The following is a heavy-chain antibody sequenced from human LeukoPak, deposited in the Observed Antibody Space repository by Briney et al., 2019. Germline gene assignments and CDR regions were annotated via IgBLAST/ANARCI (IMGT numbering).Heavy chain of an antibody. Sequence: KPGGSLRLSCAASGFIFSDAWMTWVRQAPGKGPEWVGRIKSKTDGGTTDYAAPVKGRFTISRGDSKNTLCLQMNSLQNEDTAVYYCIWGAGGKFDYWGQGTLVTVSS. CDR2: IKSKTDGGTT. CDR1: GFIFSDAW. D-gene: IGHD2-15*01. J-gene: IGHJ4*02. V-gene: IGHV3-15*01. CDR3: IWGAGGKFDY.